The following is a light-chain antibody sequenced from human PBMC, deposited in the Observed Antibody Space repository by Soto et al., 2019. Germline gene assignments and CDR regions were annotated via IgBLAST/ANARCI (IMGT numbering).Light chain of an antibody. CDR1: SSDVGAYDY. V-gene: IGLV2-11*01. Sequence: QSALTQPRSVSGSPGQSVSISCTGSSSDVGAYDYVSWYQHHPGKAPKHLIYDVTIRPSGVLDRFSGSKSGNKASLTISGLQAEDEADYYCPSYPGNKVVLGGGTKLTVL. J-gene: IGLJ2*01. CDR2: DVT. CDR3: PSYPGNKVV.